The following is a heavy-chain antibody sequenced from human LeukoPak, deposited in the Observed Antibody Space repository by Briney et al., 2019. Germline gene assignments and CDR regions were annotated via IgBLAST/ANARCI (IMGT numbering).Heavy chain of an antibody. CDR3: AKDQAVVRGGSGWNRGIFDY. CDR2: IRGSGGGT. J-gene: IGHJ4*02. CDR1: GFTFSSYA. D-gene: IGHD6-19*01. V-gene: IGHV3-23*01. Sequence: GGSLRLSWAASGFTFSSYAMSWVRQAPGKGLEWVSAIRGSGGGTYYADSVKGRFTISRDNSKNTLYLKMNSLRDDDTAVYYSAKDQAVVRGGSGWNRGIFDYWGQGTLVTVST.